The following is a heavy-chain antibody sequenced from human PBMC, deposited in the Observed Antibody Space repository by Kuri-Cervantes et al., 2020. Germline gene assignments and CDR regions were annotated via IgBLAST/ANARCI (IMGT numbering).Heavy chain of an antibody. CDR1: GYTFTSYA. CDR3: ARVEGGYNSNYNWFDP. V-gene: IGHV1-69*05. Sequence: SVKFSCKASGYTFTSYAMHWVRQAPGQGLEWMGGIIPIFGTANYAQKFQGRVTITTDESTSTAYMELSSLRSEDTAVYYCARVEGGYNSNYNWFDPWGQGTLVTVSS. J-gene: IGHJ5*02. CDR2: IIPIFGTA. D-gene: IGHD5-24*01.